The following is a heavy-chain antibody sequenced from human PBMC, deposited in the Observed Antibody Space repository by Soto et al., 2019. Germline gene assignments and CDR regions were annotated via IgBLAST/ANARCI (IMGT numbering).Heavy chain of an antibody. Sequence: ASVKVSCKASGYTFTGYYMHWVRRAPGQGLEWMGWINPNSGGTNYAQKFQGRVTMTRDTSISTAYMELSRLRSDDTAVYYCARDPALRYSSSWSFDYWGQGTLVTVSS. CDR1: GYTFTGYY. D-gene: IGHD6-13*01. CDR2: INPNSGGT. CDR3: ARDPALRYSSSWSFDY. J-gene: IGHJ4*02. V-gene: IGHV1-2*02.